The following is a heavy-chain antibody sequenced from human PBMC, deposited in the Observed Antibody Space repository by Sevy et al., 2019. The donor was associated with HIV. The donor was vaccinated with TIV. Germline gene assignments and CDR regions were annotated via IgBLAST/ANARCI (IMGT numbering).Heavy chain of an antibody. J-gene: IGHJ6*02. CDR1: GYSFTSYW. CDR3: ATSIAVAGHGSYYYGMDV. Sequence: GESLKISCKGSGYSFTSYWIGWVRQMPGKGLEWMGIIYPGDSDTRYSPSFQGQVTISADKSISTAYLQWSSLKASDTAMYYCATSIAVAGHGSYYYGMDVWGQWTMVTVSS. CDR2: IYPGDSDT. V-gene: IGHV5-51*01. D-gene: IGHD6-19*01.